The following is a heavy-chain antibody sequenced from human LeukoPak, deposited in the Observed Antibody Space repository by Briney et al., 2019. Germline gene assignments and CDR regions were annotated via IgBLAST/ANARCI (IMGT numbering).Heavy chain of an antibody. Sequence: SVKVSCKASGGTFSSYAISWVRQAPGQGLEWMGRIIPIFGTANYAQKFQGRVTITTDESTSTAYMELSSLRSEDTAVYYCARGVAGAVTFDYWGQGTLVTVSS. CDR1: GGTFSSYA. CDR3: ARGVAGAVTFDY. V-gene: IGHV1-69*05. D-gene: IGHD6-19*01. CDR2: IIPIFGTA. J-gene: IGHJ4*02.